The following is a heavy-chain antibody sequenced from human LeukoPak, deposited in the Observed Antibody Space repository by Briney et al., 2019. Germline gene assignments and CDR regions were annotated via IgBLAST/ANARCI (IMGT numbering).Heavy chain of an antibody. CDR1: GGSFSGYY. D-gene: IGHD2-2*01. Sequence: PSETLSLNRAVYGGSFSGYYWSWIRQPPGKGLESIGEINHSGSTNYNPSLKSRVTISVDTSKNQFSLKLSSVTAADTAVYYCARAPDCSSTSCSHRDSSYMDVWGKGTTVTVSS. CDR2: INHSGST. J-gene: IGHJ6*03. CDR3: ARAPDCSSTSCSHRDSSYMDV. V-gene: IGHV4-34*01.